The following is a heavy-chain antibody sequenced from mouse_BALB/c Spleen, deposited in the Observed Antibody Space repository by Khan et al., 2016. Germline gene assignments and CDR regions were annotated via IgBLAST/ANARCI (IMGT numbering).Heavy chain of an antibody. Sequence: QVQLKESGAELVRPGASVKLSCKASGYTFTSYWMNWVKQRPEQGLEWIGRIDPYDSETHYNQKFKDKAILTVDKSSSTAYMQLSSLTSEDSAVXDSARGGYYSHWYFDVWGAGTTVTVSS. D-gene: IGHD2-3*01. V-gene: IGHV1-52*01. J-gene: IGHJ1*01. CDR1: GYTFTSYW. CDR3: ARGGYYSHWYFDV. CDR2: IDPYDSET.